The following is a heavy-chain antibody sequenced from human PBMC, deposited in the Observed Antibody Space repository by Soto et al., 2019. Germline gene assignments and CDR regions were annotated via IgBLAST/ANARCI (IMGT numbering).Heavy chain of an antibody. Sequence: ASVKVSCKASGYTFTSYGISWVRQAPGQGLEWMGWTSAYNGNTNYAQKLQGRVTMTTDTSTSTAYMELRSLRSDDTAVYYCAIPRDPGLGPGVLDYWGQGTLVTVSS. CDR3: AIPRDPGLGPGVLDY. J-gene: IGHJ4*02. CDR1: GYTFTSYG. D-gene: IGHD2-8*01. CDR2: TSAYNGNT. V-gene: IGHV1-18*01.